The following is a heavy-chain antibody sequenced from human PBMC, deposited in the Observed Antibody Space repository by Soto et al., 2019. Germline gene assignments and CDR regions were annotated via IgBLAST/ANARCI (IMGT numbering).Heavy chain of an antibody. Sequence: QVQLVESGGGVVHPGRSLRLSCAVSGFTFRNFGMHWVRQAPGKGLEWVAVISYDGSEKYYAEFVKGRFTVFRDNYKNTLSLQMNSLRSDDTAVYYCVKDSSPGGYFDSWGQGTLVTVSS. J-gene: IGHJ4*02. CDR2: ISYDGSEK. V-gene: IGHV3-30*18. CDR3: VKDSSPGGYFDS. CDR1: GFTFRNFG. D-gene: IGHD2-15*01.